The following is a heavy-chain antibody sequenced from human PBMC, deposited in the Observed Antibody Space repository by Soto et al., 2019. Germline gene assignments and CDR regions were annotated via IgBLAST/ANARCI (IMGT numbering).Heavy chain of an antibody. CDR1: GGSFSGYY. CDR3: ARTPRQWLTPRLYCYGMDV. V-gene: IGHV4-34*01. Sequence: SETLSLTCAVYGGSFSGYYWSWIRQPPGKGLEWIGEINHSGSTNYNPSLKSRVTISVDTSKNQFSLKLSSVTAADTAVYYCARTPRQWLTPRLYCYGMDVWGQGTTVTVSS. D-gene: IGHD6-19*01. CDR2: INHSGST. J-gene: IGHJ6*02.